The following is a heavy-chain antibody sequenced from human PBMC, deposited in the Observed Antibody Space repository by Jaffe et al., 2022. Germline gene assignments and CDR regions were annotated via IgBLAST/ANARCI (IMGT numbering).Heavy chain of an antibody. J-gene: IGHJ3*01. Sequence: QVQLQESGPGLVRPSETLSLTCTVSGGSGGNYYWSWIRQSPGKGLEWIGYVYFTGNTNYNPSLKSRVTISQDTSKNQFSLQLHSVTAADTAVYYCARDLTVAGKGGALDVWGQGKLVIVSA. V-gene: IGHV4-59*02. CDR1: GGSGGNYY. D-gene: IGHD6-19*01. CDR3: ARDLTVAGKGGALDV. CDR2: VYFTGNT.